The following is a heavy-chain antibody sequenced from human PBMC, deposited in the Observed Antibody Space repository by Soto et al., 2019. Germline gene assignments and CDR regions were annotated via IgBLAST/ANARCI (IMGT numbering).Heavy chain of an antibody. V-gene: IGHV3-33*08. CDR1: GFSFSSHG. CDR3: ATKVGDDFDH. CDR2: IWHDGSNK. J-gene: IGHJ4*02. Sequence: PGGSLRFSCAASGFSFSSHGMHWVRQAPGKGLEWVAVIWHDGSNKHYTDSVKGRFTISRDNSESTLYLQMNSLRVEDTAVYYCATKVGDDFDHWGQGTLVTVSS.